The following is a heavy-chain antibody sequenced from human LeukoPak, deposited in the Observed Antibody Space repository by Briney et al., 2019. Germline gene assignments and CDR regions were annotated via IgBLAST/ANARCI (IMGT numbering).Heavy chain of an antibody. CDR1: GFTFSSYA. Sequence: SGRSLRLPCAASGFTFSSYAMHWVRQAPGKGLEWVAVISYDGSNKYYADSVKGRFTISRDNSKNTLYLQMNSLRAEDTAVYYCARDRLAVAGYYFNYWGQGTLVTVSS. V-gene: IGHV3-30*04. CDR2: ISYDGSNK. CDR3: ARDRLAVAGYYFNY. J-gene: IGHJ4*02. D-gene: IGHD6-19*01.